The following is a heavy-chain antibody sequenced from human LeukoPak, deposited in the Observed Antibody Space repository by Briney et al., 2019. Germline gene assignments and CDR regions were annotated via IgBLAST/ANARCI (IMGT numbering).Heavy chain of an antibody. CDR2: ISSSGSTI. D-gene: IGHD7-27*01. V-gene: IGHV3-48*03. CDR1: GFTFSSYE. J-gene: IGHJ3*02. CDR3: ARETGENAFDI. Sequence: PGGSLRLSCAASGFTFSSYEMNWVRQAPGKGLEWVSYISSSGSTIYYADSVKGRSTISRDNAKNSLYLQMNSLRAEDTAVYYCARETGENAFDIWGQGTMVTVSS.